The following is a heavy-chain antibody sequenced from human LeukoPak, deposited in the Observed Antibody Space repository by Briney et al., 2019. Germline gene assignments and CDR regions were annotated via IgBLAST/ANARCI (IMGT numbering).Heavy chain of an antibody. J-gene: IGHJ4*02. Sequence: GGSLTLSCAASGLTFSSYAMSWVRLAPGKGLEWVSAISGSGGTTYNADSVKDRFTISRDNSENTLYLQMSSLRVGDTAIYYCAKSRCSTSSCPFDNWGQGTLVTVSS. CDR3: AKSRCSTSSCPFDN. CDR2: ISGSGGTT. CDR1: GLTFSSYA. D-gene: IGHD2-2*01. V-gene: IGHV3-23*01.